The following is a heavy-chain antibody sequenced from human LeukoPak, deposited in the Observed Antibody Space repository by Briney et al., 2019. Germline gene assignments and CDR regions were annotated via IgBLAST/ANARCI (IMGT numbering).Heavy chain of an antibody. CDR2: ISSSGSTI. J-gene: IGHJ3*02. CDR3: ARGSITMVRGVMGAFDI. Sequence: GGSLRLSCAASGFTFSSYEMNWVRQAPGKGLEWVSYISSSGSTIYYADSVKGRFTISRDNAKNSLYLQMNSLRAEDTAVYYCARGSITMVRGVMGAFDIWGQGTMVTVSS. D-gene: IGHD3-10*01. CDR1: GFTFSSYE. V-gene: IGHV3-48*03.